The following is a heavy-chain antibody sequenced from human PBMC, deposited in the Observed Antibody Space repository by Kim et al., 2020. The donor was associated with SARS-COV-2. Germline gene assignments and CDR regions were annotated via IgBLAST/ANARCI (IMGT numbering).Heavy chain of an antibody. D-gene: IGHD6-19*01. J-gene: IGHJ6*02. CDR3: AKVLFKSSAVAARDYYYYGMDV. CDR1: GFTFSSYA. V-gene: IGHV3-23*01. CDR2: ISGSCGST. Sequence: GGSLRLSCAASGFTFSSYAMSWVRQAPGKGLEWVSAISGSCGSTYYADSVKGRFTISRDNSKNTLYLQMNSLRAEDTAVYYCAKVLFKSSAVAARDYYYYGMDVWGQGTTVTVSS.